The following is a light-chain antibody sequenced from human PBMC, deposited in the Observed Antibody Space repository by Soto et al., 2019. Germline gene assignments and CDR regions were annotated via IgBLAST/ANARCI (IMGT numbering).Light chain of an antibody. CDR2: AAS. J-gene: IGKJ2*01. CDR3: QQSYSTSLLYT. V-gene: IGKV1-39*01. CDR1: QSISSY. Sequence: DIQMTQAPSSLSASVGDRVTITCRASQSISSYLNGYQQKPGKAPKLLIYAASSLQSGVPSRFSGSGSGTDFTLTISSLQPEDFATYYCQQSYSTSLLYTFGQGTKLEIK.